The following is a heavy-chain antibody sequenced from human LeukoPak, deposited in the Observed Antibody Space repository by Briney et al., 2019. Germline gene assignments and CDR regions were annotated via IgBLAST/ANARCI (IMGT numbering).Heavy chain of an antibody. CDR1: GYTFTGYY. CDR3: ARDHSSSGQLFDY. V-gene: IGHV1-2*02. CDR2: INPNSGGT. D-gene: IGHD6-13*01. J-gene: IGHJ4*02. Sequence: GASVKVSCKASGYTFTGYYMHWVRQAPGQGLEWMGWINPNSGGTNYAQKFQGRATMTRDTSISTAYMELSRLRSDDTAVYYCARDHSSSGQLFDYWGQGTLVTVSS.